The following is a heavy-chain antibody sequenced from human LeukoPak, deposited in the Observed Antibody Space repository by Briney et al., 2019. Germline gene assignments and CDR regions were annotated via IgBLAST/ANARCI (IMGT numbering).Heavy chain of an antibody. CDR3: VRDLYYDSVS. D-gene: IGHD3-22*01. J-gene: IGHJ5*01. V-gene: IGHV3-48*03. CDR2: ISSGSTTT. Sequence: GSLRLSFAASGSPFNTDAMTWVRQAPGNRLEWISYISSGSTTTYYADSVRGRFTVSRDNTKRSLYLQMNSLRAEDTAIYYCVRDLYYDSVSWGQGTLVTVSS. CDR1: GSPFNTDA.